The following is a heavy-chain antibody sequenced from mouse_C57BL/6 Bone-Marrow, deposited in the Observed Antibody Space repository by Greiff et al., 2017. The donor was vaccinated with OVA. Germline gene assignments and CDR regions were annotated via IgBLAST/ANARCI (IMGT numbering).Heavy chain of an antibody. CDR2: IWSGGST. J-gene: IGHJ4*01. CDR1: GFSLTSYG. D-gene: IGHD6-1*01. V-gene: IGHV2-2*01. Sequence: QVQLQQSGPGLVQPSQSLSITCTVSGFSLTSYGVHWVRQSPGKGLEWLGVIWSGGSTDYNAAFISRLSISKDNSKSQVFFKMNSLQADDTAIYYCARRQSYYAMDYWGQGTSVTVSS. CDR3: ARRQSYYAMDY.